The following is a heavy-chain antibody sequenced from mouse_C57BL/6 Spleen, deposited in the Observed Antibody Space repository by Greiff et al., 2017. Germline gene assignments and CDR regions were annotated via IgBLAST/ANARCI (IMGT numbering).Heavy chain of an antibody. CDR3: ARDTTVVASEAMDY. Sequence: QVQLQQSGAELARPGASVKLSCKASGYTFTSYGISWVKQRTGPGLEWIGEISPRSGNTYYNEKFKGKATLTADKSSSTAYMELRSLTSEDSAVYFCARDTTVVASEAMDYWGQGTSVTVSS. CDR2: ISPRSGNT. V-gene: IGHV1-81*01. CDR1: GYTFTSYG. D-gene: IGHD1-1*01. J-gene: IGHJ4*01.